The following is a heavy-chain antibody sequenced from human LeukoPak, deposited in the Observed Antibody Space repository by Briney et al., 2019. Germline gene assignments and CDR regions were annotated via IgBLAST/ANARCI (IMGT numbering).Heavy chain of an antibody. V-gene: IGHV4-34*01. D-gene: IGHD6-19*01. CDR3: ARGIAVAVDYYYYYMDV. Sequence: PSETLSLTCVVYGGSFSGYYWSCIRQAPGKGLEWIGEISHGGITKYNLSLTSRVTISVDSSKKQLSLNLTSVTAADTAVYYCARGIAVAVDYYYYYMDVWGKGTTVTVSS. J-gene: IGHJ6*03. CDR2: ISHGGIT. CDR1: GGSFSGYY.